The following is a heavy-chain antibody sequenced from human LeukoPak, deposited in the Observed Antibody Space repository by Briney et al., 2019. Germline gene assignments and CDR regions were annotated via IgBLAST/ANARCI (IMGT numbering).Heavy chain of an antibody. J-gene: IGHJ4*02. Sequence: GGSLRLSCAASGFTFSNYSMNWVRQAPGKGLEWVSSISSSSSYIYYADSVKGRFTISRDNAKNSLYLQMNSLRAEDTAVYYCARVAKYSSGRGIFDYWGQGTLVTVSS. V-gene: IGHV3-21*01. CDR2: ISSSSSYI. CDR3: ARVAKYSSGRGIFDY. CDR1: GFTFSNYS. D-gene: IGHD6-19*01.